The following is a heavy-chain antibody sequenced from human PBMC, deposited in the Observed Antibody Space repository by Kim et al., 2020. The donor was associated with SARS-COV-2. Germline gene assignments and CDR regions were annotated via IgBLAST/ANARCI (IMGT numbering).Heavy chain of an antibody. Sequence: GGSLRLSCAASGFTFSSYSMNWVRQAPGKGLEWVSYISSSSSTIYYADSVKGRFTISRDNAKNSLYLQMNSLRDEDTAVYYCARDRRGDSSGYYFDYYYGMDVWGQGTTVTVSS. CDR1: GFTFSSYS. J-gene: IGHJ6*02. CDR2: ISSSSSTI. D-gene: IGHD3-22*01. CDR3: ARDRRGDSSGYYFDYYYGMDV. V-gene: IGHV3-48*02.